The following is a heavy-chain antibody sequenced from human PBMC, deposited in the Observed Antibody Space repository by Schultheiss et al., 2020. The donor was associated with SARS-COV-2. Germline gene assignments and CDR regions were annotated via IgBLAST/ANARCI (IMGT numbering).Heavy chain of an antibody. CDR2: INHSGST. CDR1: GGSISSSSYY. CDR3: ARDEGWFDP. V-gene: IGHV4-39*07. J-gene: IGHJ5*02. Sequence: SETLSLTCTVSGGSISSSSYYWGWIRQPPGKGLEWIGEINHSGSTNYNPSLKSRVTISVDTSKNQFSLKLSSVTAADTAVYYCARDEGWFDPWGQGTLVTVSS.